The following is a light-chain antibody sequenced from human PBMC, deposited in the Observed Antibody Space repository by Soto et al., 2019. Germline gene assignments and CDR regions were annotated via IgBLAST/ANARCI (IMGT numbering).Light chain of an antibody. CDR1: QIIGSN. J-gene: IGKJ2*02. Sequence: EIVMTQSPATLSVSPGESATLSCRASQIIGSNLAWYQQKPGQAPSLLIYTTSTRATGIPARFSGSGSGTRFTLTISSLQSEDFAVYYCQQYDNWPRTFGRGAKLEIK. V-gene: IGKV3-15*01. CDR2: TTS. CDR3: QQYDNWPRT.